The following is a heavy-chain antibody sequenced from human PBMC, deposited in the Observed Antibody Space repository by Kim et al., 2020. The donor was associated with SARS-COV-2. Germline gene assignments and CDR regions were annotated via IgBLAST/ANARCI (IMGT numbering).Heavy chain of an antibody. CDR3: ASGYDSFYYNYGMDV. J-gene: IGHJ6*02. CDR2: IIPIFGTA. V-gene: IGHV1-69*13. D-gene: IGHD5-12*01. Sequence: SVKVSCKASGGTFSSYAISWVRQAPGQGLEWMGGIIPIFGTANYAQKFQGRVTITADESTSTAYMELSSLRSEDTAVYYCASGYDSFYYNYGMDVWGQGTKVSVSS. CDR1: GGTFSSYA.